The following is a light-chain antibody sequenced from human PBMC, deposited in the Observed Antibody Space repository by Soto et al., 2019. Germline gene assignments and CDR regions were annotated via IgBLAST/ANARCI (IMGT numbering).Light chain of an antibody. J-gene: IGLJ3*02. Sequence: QYALTQPASVSGSPGQSITISCTGTSSDVGGYNYVSWYQQHPGKAPKLMIYEVSNRPSGVSNRFSGSKSGNTASLTISGIQAEDEADYYYGSYTSSSTGVFGGGTKLTVL. CDR3: GSYTSSSTGV. V-gene: IGLV2-14*01. CDR2: EVS. CDR1: SSDVGGYNY.